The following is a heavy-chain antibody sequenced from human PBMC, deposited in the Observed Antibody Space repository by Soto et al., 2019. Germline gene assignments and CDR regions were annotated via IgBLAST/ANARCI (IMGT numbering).Heavy chain of an antibody. Sequence: QITLTESGPTLVKPTQTLTLTCTFSGFSFSIRAVGVGWLRQPPRKALEWLALLYWDDDKRYSPFLKSRLTSTKDTYTNQGGLTMTDMDPVDTGTYYRAHLDWAAAGTRYYFYYWGQGTLVTFSS. V-gene: IGHV2-5*02. CDR1: GFSFSIRAVG. D-gene: IGHD6-19*01. CDR3: AHLDWAAAGTRYYFYY. J-gene: IGHJ4*02. CDR2: LYWDDDK.